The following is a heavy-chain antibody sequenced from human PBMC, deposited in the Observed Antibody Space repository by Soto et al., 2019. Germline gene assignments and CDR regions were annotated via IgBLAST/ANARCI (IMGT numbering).Heavy chain of an antibody. J-gene: IGHJ1*01. CDR1: GASSSGFY. V-gene: IGHV4-34*01. CDR2: LNPSGGT. D-gene: IGHD3-10*01. Sequence: SETLSLTCAVYGASSSGFYWSWIRQPPGKGLEWIGELNPSGGTNYNASLKSRVSMSGDTSQNQFSLRPSFVTAADTAMYYCARARGGVQHWGQGTLVTVSS. CDR3: ARARGGVQH.